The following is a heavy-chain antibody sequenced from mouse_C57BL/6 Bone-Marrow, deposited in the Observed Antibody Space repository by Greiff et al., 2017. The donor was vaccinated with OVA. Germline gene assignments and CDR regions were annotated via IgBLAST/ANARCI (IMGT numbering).Heavy chain of an antibody. CDR2: ISDGGSYT. Sequence: DVKLVESGGGLVKPGGSLKLSCAASGFTFSSYAMSWVRQTPEKRLEWVATISDGGSYTYYPDNVKGRFTIARDNAKNNLYLQMSHLKSEDTALYYCARAYDGYPYYAKDYWGHGASVTVSS. J-gene: IGHJ4*01. D-gene: IGHD2-3*01. CDR3: ARAYDGYPYYAKDY. V-gene: IGHV5-4*03. CDR1: GFTFSSYA.